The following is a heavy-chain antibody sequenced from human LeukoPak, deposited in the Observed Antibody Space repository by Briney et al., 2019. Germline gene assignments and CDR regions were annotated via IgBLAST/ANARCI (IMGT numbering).Heavy chain of an antibody. CDR2: INAGNGNT. D-gene: IGHD4-17*01. J-gene: IGHJ6*02. V-gene: IGHV1-3*01. CDR1: GYTFTSYA. Sequence: ASVKVSCKASGYTFTSYAMHWVRQAPGQRLEWMGWINAGNGNTKYSQRFQGRVTITRDTSASTAYMELSSLRSEDTAVYYCARRGARVTTGGYYGMDVWGQGTTVTVSS. CDR3: ARRGARVTTGGYYGMDV.